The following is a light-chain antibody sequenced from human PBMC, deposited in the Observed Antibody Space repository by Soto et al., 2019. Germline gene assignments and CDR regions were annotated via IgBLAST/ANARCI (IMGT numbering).Light chain of an antibody. CDR1: QSISSY. CDR2: DAS. J-gene: IGKJ5*01. Sequence: EIVLTQSPATLSLFPGERATLSCRSSQSISSYLAWYQQKPGQAPGLLIYDASKRATGITARFSGSGSGTDFTLTISSLEPEDFAVYSCQQRSSWPPITFGQGTRLEIK. CDR3: QQRSSWPPIT. V-gene: IGKV3-11*01.